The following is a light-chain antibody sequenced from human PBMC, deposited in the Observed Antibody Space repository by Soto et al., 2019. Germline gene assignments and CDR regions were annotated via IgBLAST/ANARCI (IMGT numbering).Light chain of an antibody. CDR1: QSVSSN. J-gene: IGKJ1*01. CDR3: QQYNTWPRT. V-gene: IGKV3-15*01. Sequence: EIVMTQSPATLSVSPGERATLSCRASQSVSSNLAWYQQKPGQAPRLLIYDASSRATGIPARFSGSGSGTEFTLTISSLQSEDVAVYYCQQYNTWPRTFGQGTKVEIK. CDR2: DAS.